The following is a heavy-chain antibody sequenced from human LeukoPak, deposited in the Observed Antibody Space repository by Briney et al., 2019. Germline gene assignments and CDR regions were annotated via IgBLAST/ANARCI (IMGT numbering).Heavy chain of an antibody. CDR3: ARRTAYYYGSGSRFDY. V-gene: IGHV4-59*12. Sequence: SETLSLTCTVSGGSISSYYWSWIRQPPGKGLEWIGYIYYSGSTNYNPSLKSRVTISVDTSKNQFSLKLSSVTAADTAVYYCARRTAYYYGSGSRFDYWGQGTLVTVSS. CDR2: IYYSGST. D-gene: IGHD3-10*01. CDR1: GGSISSYY. J-gene: IGHJ4*02.